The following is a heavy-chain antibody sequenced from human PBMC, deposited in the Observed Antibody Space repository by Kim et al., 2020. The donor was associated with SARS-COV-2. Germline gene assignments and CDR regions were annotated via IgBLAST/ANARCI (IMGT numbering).Heavy chain of an antibody. J-gene: IGHJ6*02. Sequence: SETLSLTCTVSGGSISSYYWSWIRQPPGKGLEWIGYIYYSGSTNYNPSLKSRVTISVDTSKNQFSLKLSSVTAAYTAVYYCAILVDYGVYYYYGMYVWG. CDR2: IYYSGST. CDR3: AILVDYGVYYYYGMYV. CDR1: GGSISSYY. V-gene: IGHV4-59*08. D-gene: IGHD4-17*01.